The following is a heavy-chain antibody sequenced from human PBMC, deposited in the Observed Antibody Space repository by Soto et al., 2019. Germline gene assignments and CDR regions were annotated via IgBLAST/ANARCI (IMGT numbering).Heavy chain of an antibody. J-gene: IGHJ3*02. CDR3: AKGIQVNWHYEAFHI. CDR2: ITASGGTT. CDR1: GFTFSSYS. V-gene: IGHV3-23*01. Sequence: PGVSLGLSCAASGFTFSSYSMSWVRQAPGKGLEWVSHITASGGTTYFADSVKGRFTISRDTSRNTLYLQMNSLRAEDTALYYCAKGIQVNWHYEAFHIWGQGTMGTVS. D-gene: IGHD1-7*01.